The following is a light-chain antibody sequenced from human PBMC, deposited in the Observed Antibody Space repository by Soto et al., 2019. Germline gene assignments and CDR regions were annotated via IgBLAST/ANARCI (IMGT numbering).Light chain of an antibody. CDR1: QSVSSSY. CDR2: DAS. Sequence: EIVLTQSPGTLSLSPGERATLSCRASQSVSSSYLAWYQQKLGQAPRLLIYDASRRATGIPDRFSGSGSGTDFTLTIGRLEPEDFAVYYCQHYGDSRTFGQGTKVDIK. CDR3: QHYGDSRT. V-gene: IGKV3-20*01. J-gene: IGKJ1*01.